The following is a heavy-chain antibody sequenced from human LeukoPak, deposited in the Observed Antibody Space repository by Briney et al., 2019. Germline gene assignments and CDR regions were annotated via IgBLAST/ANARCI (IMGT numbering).Heavy chain of an antibody. CDR3: ARWAGALEWLSLYYYYMDV. V-gene: IGHV4-59*12. Sequence: SETLSLTCTVSGGSISSYYWSWIRQPPGKGLEWIGYIYYSGSTNYNPSLKSRVTISVDTSKNQFSLKLSSVTAADTAVYYCARWAGALEWLSLYYYYMDVWGKGTTVTVSS. CDR1: GGSISSYY. D-gene: IGHD3-3*01. CDR2: IYYSGST. J-gene: IGHJ6*03.